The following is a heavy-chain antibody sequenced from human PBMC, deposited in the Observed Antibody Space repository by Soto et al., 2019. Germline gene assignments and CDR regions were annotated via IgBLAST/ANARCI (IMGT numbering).Heavy chain of an antibody. Sequence: GGSLRLSCAASGFTLSTYWMHWVRQVPGKGLQWVSRINRDGSSTTYADSVKGRFTISRDSAKNTLYLQMNSLRAEDTAVYYCARDPAPIGWYDYWGQGTLVTVSS. CDR3: ARDPAPIGWYDY. D-gene: IGHD6-19*01. CDR1: GFTLSTYW. J-gene: IGHJ4*02. CDR2: INRDGSST. V-gene: IGHV3-74*01.